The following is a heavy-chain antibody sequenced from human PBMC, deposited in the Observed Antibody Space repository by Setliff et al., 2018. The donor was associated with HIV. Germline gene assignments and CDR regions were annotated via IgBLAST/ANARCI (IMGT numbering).Heavy chain of an antibody. J-gene: IGHJ4*02. CDR1: GGSISSDY. CDR3: ARLRSELGVFDY. V-gene: IGHV4-59*08. D-gene: IGHD1-26*01. Sequence: SETLSLTCTVSGGSISSDYWSWIRQPPGKGLEWIGYVYHSGSTNHNPSLKSRVPISVDTSKNQFSMKLRSVTAADTAVYYCARLRSELGVFDYWVQGTLVTVSS. CDR2: VYHSGST.